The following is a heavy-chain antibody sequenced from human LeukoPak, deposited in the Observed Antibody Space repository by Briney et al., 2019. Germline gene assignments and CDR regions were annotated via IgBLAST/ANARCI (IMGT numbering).Heavy chain of an antibody. CDR1: GGSISSYY. D-gene: IGHD3-10*01. CDR3: ARPLITMVRGGFDY. CDR2: IYYSGST. J-gene: IGHJ4*02. Sequence: SETLSLTCTVSGGSISSYYWSWIRQPPGEGLEWVGYIYYSGSTNYNPSLKSRVTISVDTSKNQFSLKLSSVTAADTAVYYCARPLITMVRGGFDYWGQGTLVTVSS. V-gene: IGHV4-59*12.